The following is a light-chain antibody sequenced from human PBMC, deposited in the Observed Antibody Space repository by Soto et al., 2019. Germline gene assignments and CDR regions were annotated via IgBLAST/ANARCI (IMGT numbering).Light chain of an antibody. CDR3: CSYAGSSTLYV. J-gene: IGLJ1*01. CDR1: SSDVWTYNL. CDR2: EGS. V-gene: IGLV2-23*01. Sequence: QSVLTQPASVSGPPGQSITISCTGTSSDVWTYNLVSWYQQHPGKAPKLMIYEGSKRPSGVSNRFSGSKSGNTASLTISGLQAEDEADYYCCSYAGSSTLYVFGTGTKLTVL.